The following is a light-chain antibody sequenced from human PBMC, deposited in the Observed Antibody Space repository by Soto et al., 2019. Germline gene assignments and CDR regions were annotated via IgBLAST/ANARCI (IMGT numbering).Light chain of an antibody. V-gene: IGKV3-20*01. Sequence: EIVLTQSPGTMSFSPGERATLSCRASQSVSSSYLAWYQQKPGQAPXLLIYGASSRATGIPDRFSGSGCGTDFTLTISRLEPEDFAVYYCQQYGSSPPITFGQGTRLEIK. CDR1: QSVSSSY. J-gene: IGKJ5*01. CDR3: QQYGSSPPIT. CDR2: GAS.